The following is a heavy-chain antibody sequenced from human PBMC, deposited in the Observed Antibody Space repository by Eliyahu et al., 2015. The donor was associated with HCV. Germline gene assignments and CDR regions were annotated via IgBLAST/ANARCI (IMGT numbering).Heavy chain of an antibody. D-gene: IGHD2-15*01. Sequence: QVQLVQSGAEVKKPGSSVKVSCKASGGTXSSYAISWVRQAPGQGLEXMGGIIPIFGTANYAQKFQGRVTITADESTSTAYMELSSLRSEDTAVYYCARDRVLGYCSGGSCYSHNWFDPWGQGTLVTVSS. V-gene: IGHV1-69*01. CDR2: IIPIFGTA. CDR3: ARDRVLGYCSGGSCYSHNWFDP. CDR1: GGTXSSYA. J-gene: IGHJ5*02.